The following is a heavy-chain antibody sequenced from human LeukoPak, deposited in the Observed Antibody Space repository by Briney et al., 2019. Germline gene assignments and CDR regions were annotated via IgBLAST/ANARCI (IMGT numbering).Heavy chain of an antibody. CDR2: IKSKTDGGTT. J-gene: IGHJ4*02. V-gene: IGHV3-15*05. CDR3: AKDYDSNAYSIDY. D-gene: IGHD3-22*01. CDR1: GFTFSNAW. Sequence: GGSLRLSCAASGFTFSNAWMSWVRQAPGKGLEWVGRIKSKTDGGTTDYAAPVKGRFTISRDDSKNTLYLQMNSLRVEDTALYYCAKDYDSNAYSIDYWGQGTLVTVSS.